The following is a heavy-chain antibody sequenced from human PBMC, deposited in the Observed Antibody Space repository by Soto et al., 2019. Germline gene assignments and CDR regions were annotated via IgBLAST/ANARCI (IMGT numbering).Heavy chain of an antibody. D-gene: IGHD4-17*01. J-gene: IGHJ2*01. CDR3: ARWPATMTTVTKSWYFDL. CDR2: ISSSSSTI. V-gene: IGHV3-48*01. CDR1: GFTFSSYS. Sequence: EVQLVESGGGLVQPGGSLRLSCAASGFTFSSYSMNWVRQAPGKGLEWVSYISSSSSTIYYADSVKGRFTISRDNAKNSLYLKMNSLRAEDTAVYYCARWPATMTTVTKSWYFDLWGRGTLVTVSS.